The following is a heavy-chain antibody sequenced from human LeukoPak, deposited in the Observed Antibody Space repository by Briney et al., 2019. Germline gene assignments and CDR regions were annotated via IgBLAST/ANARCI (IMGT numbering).Heavy chain of an antibody. CDR3: VKGITAMVPFFDY. Sequence: GGSLRLSCSASGFTFSSYAMRWVRQAPGKGLEYVSAISSNGGSTYYADSVKGRLTISRDNSKNTLYLQMSSLRAEDTAVYYCVKGITAMVPFFDYWGQGTLVTVSS. CDR1: GFTFSSYA. D-gene: IGHD5-18*01. CDR2: ISSNGGST. J-gene: IGHJ4*02. V-gene: IGHV3-64D*06.